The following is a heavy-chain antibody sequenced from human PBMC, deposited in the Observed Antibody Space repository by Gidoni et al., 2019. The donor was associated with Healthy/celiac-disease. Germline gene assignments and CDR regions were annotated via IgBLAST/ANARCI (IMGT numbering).Heavy chain of an antibody. D-gene: IGHD1-1*01. J-gene: IGHJ4*02. Sequence: QVQLVESGGGVVQPGRSLRLSCAASGFTFSSYGMHWVRQAPGKGLEWVAVISYDGSKKYYADSVKGRFTISRDNSKNTLYLQMNSLRAEDTAVYYCASWVQLERGGVDYWGQGTLVTVSS. CDR2: ISYDGSKK. CDR1: GFTFSSYG. CDR3: ASWVQLERGGVDY. V-gene: IGHV3-30*03.